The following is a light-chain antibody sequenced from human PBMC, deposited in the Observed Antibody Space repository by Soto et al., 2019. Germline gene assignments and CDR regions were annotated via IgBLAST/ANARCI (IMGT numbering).Light chain of an antibody. CDR2: DVT. V-gene: IGLV2-8*01. CDR1: SSDVGGYDF. Sequence: QSALTQPPSASGSPGQSVTISCTGASSDVGGYDFVSWYQQHPGKAPKLMIYDVTKRPSGVPDRVSGFKSGNTASLTVSGLQADDEADYHCSSYAGSSLPVAFGGGTKVTVL. J-gene: IGLJ2*01. CDR3: SSYAGSSLPVA.